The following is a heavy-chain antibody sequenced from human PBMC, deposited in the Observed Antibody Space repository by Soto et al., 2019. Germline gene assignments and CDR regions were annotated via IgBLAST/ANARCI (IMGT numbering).Heavy chain of an antibody. CDR1: GFTFDDYG. CDR3: ANDIRPYNWNLGSTYDY. D-gene: IGHD1-7*01. Sequence: EVQLVESGGGLVQPGRSLRLSCAASGFTFDDYGMHWVRQDPGKGLEWVSGISWNSGSIGYADSVKGRFTISRDNAKNSLYLQMNSLRAEDTAWYYCANDIRPYNWNLGSTYDYWGQGTLVTVSS. V-gene: IGHV3-9*01. J-gene: IGHJ4*02. CDR2: ISWNSGSI.